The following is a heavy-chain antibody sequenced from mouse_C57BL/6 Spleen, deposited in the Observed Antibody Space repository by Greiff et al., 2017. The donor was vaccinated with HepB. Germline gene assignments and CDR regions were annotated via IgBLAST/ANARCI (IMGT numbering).Heavy chain of an antibody. Sequence: EVKVVESGGGLVQPGGSMKLSCAASGFTFSDAWMDWVRQSPEKGLEWVAEIRNKANNHATYYAESVKGRFTISRDDSKSSVYLQMNSLRAEDTGIYYCTPTVVAGPGFAYWGQGTLVTVSA. D-gene: IGHD1-1*01. CDR2: IRNKANNHAT. V-gene: IGHV6-6*01. J-gene: IGHJ3*01. CDR3: TPTVVAGPGFAY. CDR1: GFTFSDAW.